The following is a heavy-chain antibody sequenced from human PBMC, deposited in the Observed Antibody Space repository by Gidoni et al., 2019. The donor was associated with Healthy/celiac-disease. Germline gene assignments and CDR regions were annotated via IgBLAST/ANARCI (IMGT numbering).Heavy chain of an antibody. Sequence: QLQLQESGPGLVKPSATLSLTCTVSGGSISSSSYYWVWIRQPPGKGLEWIGSIYYSGSTYYNPSLKSRVTISVDTSKNQFSLKLSSVTAADTAVYYCARDVPTTNWFDPWGQGTLVTVSS. CDR1: GGSISSSSYY. V-gene: IGHV4-39*07. D-gene: IGHD1-1*01. CDR2: IYYSGST. J-gene: IGHJ5*02. CDR3: ARDVPTTNWFDP.